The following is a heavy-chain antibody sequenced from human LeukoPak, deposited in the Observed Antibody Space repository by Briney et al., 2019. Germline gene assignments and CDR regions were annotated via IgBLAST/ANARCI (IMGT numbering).Heavy chain of an antibody. CDR3: ARGVATNGNFNY. J-gene: IGHJ4*02. CDR2: IYNSAST. D-gene: IGHD5-12*01. V-gene: IGHV4-31*03. Sequence: NPSETLSLTCTVSGDSISSGGYYWSWIRQHPWKGLEWIGYIYNSASTYYNPSLRSRVSISIDTSKNQFSLRLSSVNVADTAVYYCARGVATNGNFNYWGQGSLVTVSS. CDR1: GDSISSGGYY.